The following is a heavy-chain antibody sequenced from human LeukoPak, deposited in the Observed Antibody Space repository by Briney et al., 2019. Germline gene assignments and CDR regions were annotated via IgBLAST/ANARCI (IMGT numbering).Heavy chain of an antibody. Sequence: GGSLSLSCAASGFTFSNYAMSCARQAPGQGREWVSYIAGAGDSTCYSDSVTGRFTISRDNSRNTLYLQMNTLRADDTALYYCAGLHPWSDYWGQGTLVTVSS. D-gene: IGHD3-16*01. CDR1: GFTFSNYA. J-gene: IGHJ4*02. CDR3: AGLHPWSDY. V-gene: IGHV3-23*01. CDR2: IAGAGDST.